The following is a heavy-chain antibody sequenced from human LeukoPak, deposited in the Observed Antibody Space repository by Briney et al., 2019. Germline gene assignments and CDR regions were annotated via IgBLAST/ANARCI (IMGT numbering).Heavy chain of an antibody. V-gene: IGHV1-2*02. D-gene: IGHD2-21*01. CDR2: INPNSGGT. CDR1: GYTFTGYY. J-gene: IGHJ3*02. CDR3: ARTYCGGDCYLNDAFDI. Sequence: ASLKVSCKASGYTFTGYYIHWVRQAPGQGLEWMGWINPNSGGTNNAQRFQGRVTMTRDTSISTAYMELSRLRSDDTAVHYCARTYCGGDCYLNDAFDIWGQGTMVTVSS.